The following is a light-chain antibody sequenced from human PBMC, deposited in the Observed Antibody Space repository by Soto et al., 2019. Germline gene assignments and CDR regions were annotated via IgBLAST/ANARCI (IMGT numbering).Light chain of an antibody. J-gene: IGKJ5*01. Sequence: IVLTQSPGTLSLSPGERGALSCRASQSVSSNYVAWYQQKPGQAPRLLIYDASNRATGIPARFSGSGSGTDFTLTISSLEPEDFAVYYCQQRSNWPPLATFGQGTRLEIK. CDR2: DAS. V-gene: IGKV3-11*01. CDR3: QQRSNWPPLAT. CDR1: QSVSSN.